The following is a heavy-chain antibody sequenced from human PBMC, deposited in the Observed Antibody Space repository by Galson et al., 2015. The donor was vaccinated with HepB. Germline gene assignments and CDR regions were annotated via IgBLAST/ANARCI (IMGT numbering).Heavy chain of an antibody. CDR1: GFMFSNYA. J-gene: IGHJ3*01. V-gene: IGHV3-30*03. D-gene: IGHD5-12*01. Sequence: SLRLSGAASGFMFSNYAMHWVRQAPGKGLEWVADISSDEINKHYTDSAKGRFTISRDPSKNTLYLQMNSLRAEDTAVYYCVKVVSGYSYGADAFDVWGQGTMVTVSS. CDR3: VKVVSGYSYGADAFDV. CDR2: ISSDEINK.